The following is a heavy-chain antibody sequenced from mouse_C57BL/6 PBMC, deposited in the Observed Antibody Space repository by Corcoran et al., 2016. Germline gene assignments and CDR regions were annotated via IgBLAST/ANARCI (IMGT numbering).Heavy chain of an antibody. D-gene: IGHD1-1*01. J-gene: IGHJ3*01. V-gene: IGHV1-26*01. CDR1: GYTFTDYY. Sequence: EVQLQQSGPELVKPGASVKISCKASGYTFTDYYMNWVKQSHGKSLEWIGDINPNNGGTSYNQKFKGKATLTVDKSSSTAYMELRSLTSEDSAVYYCAREGLRYLFAYWGQGTLVTVSA. CDR3: AREGLRYLFAY. CDR2: INPNNGGT.